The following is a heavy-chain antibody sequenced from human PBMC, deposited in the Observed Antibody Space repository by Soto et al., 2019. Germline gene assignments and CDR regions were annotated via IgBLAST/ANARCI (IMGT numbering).Heavy chain of an antibody. D-gene: IGHD6-13*01. CDR3: ARTFSSSWSSFYDYALDV. CDR2: ISSSSTDI. CDR1: GFTFSSYS. J-gene: IGHJ6*02. V-gene: IGHV3-48*02. Sequence: DVQLVESGGGLVQRGGSLRLSCAASGFTFSSYSMNWVRQAPGKGLEWVSYISSSSTDIFYADSVRGRFIVSRDDAKNSLYLQMNTLRDEETAVYYCARTFSSSWSSFYDYALDVWGQGTTVTVSS.